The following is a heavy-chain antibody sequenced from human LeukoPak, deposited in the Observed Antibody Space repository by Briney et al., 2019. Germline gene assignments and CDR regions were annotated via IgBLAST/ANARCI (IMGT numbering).Heavy chain of an antibody. CDR2: IYYSGST. J-gene: IGHJ4*02. CDR3: AREGSGSYGFDY. Sequence: SETLSLTCTVSGGSISSYYWSWIRQPPGKGLEWIGYIYYSGSTNYNPSLKSRVTISVDTSKNQFSLKLRSVTAADTAVYYCAREGSGSYGFDYWGQGTLVTVSS. CDR1: GGSISSYY. D-gene: IGHD3-10*01. V-gene: IGHV4-59*01.